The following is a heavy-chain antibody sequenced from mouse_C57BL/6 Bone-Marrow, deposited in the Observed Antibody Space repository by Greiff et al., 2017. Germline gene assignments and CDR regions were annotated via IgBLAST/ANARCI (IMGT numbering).Heavy chain of an antibody. CDR3: ARRAFIGLPAWFAY. D-gene: IGHD2-14*01. CDR2: INPNNGGT. Sequence: EVQLQESGPELVKPGASVKMSCKASGYTFTDYNMHWVKQSHGKSLEWIGYINPNNGGTSYNQKFKGKATLTVNKSSSTAYMELRSLTSEDSAVYYCARRAFIGLPAWFAYWGQGTLVTVSA. J-gene: IGHJ3*01. CDR1: GYTFTDYN. V-gene: IGHV1-22*01.